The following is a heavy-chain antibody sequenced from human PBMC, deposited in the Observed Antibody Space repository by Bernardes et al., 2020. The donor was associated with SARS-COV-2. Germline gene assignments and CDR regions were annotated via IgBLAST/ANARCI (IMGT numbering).Heavy chain of an antibody. J-gene: IGHJ6*02. Sequence: SETLSLTCTVSGGSISSGDYYWSWIRQPPGKGLEWIGYIYYSGSTYYNPSLKSRVTISVDTSKNQFSLKLSSVTAADTAVYYCARDRVVAARPRYYYYGMDVWGQGTTVTVSS. D-gene: IGHD6-6*01. CDR3: ARDRVVAARPRYYYYGMDV. CDR2: IYYSGST. CDR1: GGSISSGDYY. V-gene: IGHV4-30-4*01.